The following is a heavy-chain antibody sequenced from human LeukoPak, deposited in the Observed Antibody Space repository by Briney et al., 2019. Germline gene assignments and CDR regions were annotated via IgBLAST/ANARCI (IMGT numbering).Heavy chain of an antibody. CDR2: ISNNGGYT. CDR3: ARDAGNSGYGCDL. Sequence: GGSLRLSCAASGFTFSSSAMSWVRQAPGKGLEWVSAISNNGGYTYYADSVQGRFTISRDNARNSLYLQMNNLRGEDTAIYYCARDAGNSGYGCDLWGQGTLVTVSS. D-gene: IGHD5-12*01. J-gene: IGHJ5*02. CDR1: GFTFSSSA. V-gene: IGHV3-23*01.